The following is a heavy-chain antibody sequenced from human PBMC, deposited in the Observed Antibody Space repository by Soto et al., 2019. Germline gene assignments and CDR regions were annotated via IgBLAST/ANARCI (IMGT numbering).Heavy chain of an antibody. V-gene: IGHV3-53*02. J-gene: IGHJ4*02. D-gene: IGHD1-26*01. Sequence: EVQLVETGGGLIQPGGSLRLSCAASGFTVSSNYMSWVRQAPGKGLEWVSGIYSGGSTYYADPVKGRFTISRDSSKNTLYPQMNRLRAEDTAVDYCASIPEAGAIFDYWCQGTLVTVSS. CDR1: GFTVSSNY. CDR3: ASIPEAGAIFDY. CDR2: IYSGGST.